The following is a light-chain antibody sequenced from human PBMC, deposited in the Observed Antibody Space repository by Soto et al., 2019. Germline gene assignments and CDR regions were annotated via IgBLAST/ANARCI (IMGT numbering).Light chain of an antibody. V-gene: IGLV2-14*01. J-gene: IGLJ1*01. CDR3: SSYTSSSTYV. CDR2: DVS. CDR1: SSDAGGYNY. Sequence: LTQPASVAGSPGQSITIACTGTSSDAGGYNYVSWYQQYPGKAPRLVISDVSNRPSGVSNRFSGSKSGNSASLTISGLQAEDEADYYCSSYTSSSTYVFGTGTKVTVL.